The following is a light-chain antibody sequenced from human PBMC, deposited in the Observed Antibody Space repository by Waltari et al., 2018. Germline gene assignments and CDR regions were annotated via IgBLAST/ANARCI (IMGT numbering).Light chain of an antibody. V-gene: IGLV1-40*01. CDR1: NSNIGAGYD. J-gene: IGLJ2*01. CDR3: QTYDSSLNGFLI. Sequence: QSVLTQPPSVSGAPGQTVTISCTGSNSNIGAGYDIHWHQQLPGTVPKLLIYNTNSRPTGVPGRFSGSKIGTSASLVITGLQTEDEADYYCQTYDSSLNGFLIFGGGTRLTV. CDR2: NTN.